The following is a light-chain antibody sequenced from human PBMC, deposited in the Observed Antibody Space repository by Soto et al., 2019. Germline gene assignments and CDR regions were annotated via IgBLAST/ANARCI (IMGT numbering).Light chain of an antibody. CDR2: GAS. J-gene: IGKJ5*01. Sequence: EIVMTPSPATLSVSLVERATLSCRAGLSVTGNLAWYQQKPGQAPRLLIYGASTRATGIPARFSGSGSGTEFTLTISSLQSEDFAIYYCQQYNNWPRSITFGQGTRLEIK. CDR1: LSVTGN. V-gene: IGKV3-15*01. CDR3: QQYNNWPRSIT.